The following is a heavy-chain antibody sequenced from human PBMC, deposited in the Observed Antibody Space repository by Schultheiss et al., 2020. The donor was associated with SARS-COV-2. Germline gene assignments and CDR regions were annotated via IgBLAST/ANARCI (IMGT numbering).Heavy chain of an antibody. Sequence: GSLRLSCAVYGGSFRGYYWSWIRQPPGKGLEWIGYIYFSGSTNYNPSLKSRVTISVDTSKNQFSLKLSSVTAADTAVYYCARDRWDSYYYYGMDVWGQGTTVTVSS. D-gene: IGHD1-26*01. J-gene: IGHJ6*02. V-gene: IGHV4-59*01. CDR3: ARDRWDSYYYYGMDV. CDR1: GGSFRGYY. CDR2: IYFSGST.